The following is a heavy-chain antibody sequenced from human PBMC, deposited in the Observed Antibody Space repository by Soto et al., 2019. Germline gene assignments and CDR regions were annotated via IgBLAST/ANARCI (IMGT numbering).Heavy chain of an antibody. Sequence: GESLKISCKGSGYSFTSYWISWVRQMPGKGLEWMGRIDPIDSYTNYSPSFQGHVTISADKSISTAYLQWSSLKASDTAMYYCARRAHMSRRGETFSYYYHGMDVCGQGTTVTVSS. CDR3: ARRAHMSRRGETFSYYYHGMDV. CDR1: GYSFTSYW. J-gene: IGHJ6*02. D-gene: IGHD3-16*01. V-gene: IGHV5-10-1*01. CDR2: IDPIDSYT.